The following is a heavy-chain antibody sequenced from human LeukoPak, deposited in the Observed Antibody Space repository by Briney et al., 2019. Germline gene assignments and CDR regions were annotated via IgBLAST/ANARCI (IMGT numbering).Heavy chain of an antibody. CDR1: GGSINSYY. V-gene: IGHV4-59*01. CDR2: IYDSGST. D-gene: IGHD3-22*01. Sequence: SETLSLTCTVSGGSINSYYWSWIRQPPGKGLEWIGYIYDSGSTNYNPSLKSRVTISVDTSNNQFSLKLSSVTAADTAVYYCACLTTANAFDIWGQGTMVTDSS. CDR3: ACLTTANAFDI. J-gene: IGHJ3*02.